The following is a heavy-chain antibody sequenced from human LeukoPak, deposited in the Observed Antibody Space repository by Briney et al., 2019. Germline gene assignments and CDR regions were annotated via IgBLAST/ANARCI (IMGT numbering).Heavy chain of an antibody. D-gene: IGHD5-12*01. CDR3: ARDVRWLRFLFEY. Sequence: GGPLRLSCAASGFTFRSSSMTWVGKAPGKGLEWVSYISGTSTTISYADSVKGRFTISRDNAKNSLYLQMNSLRNDDTAVYYCARDVRWLRFLFEYWGQGTLVTVSS. CDR1: GFTFRSSS. V-gene: IGHV3-48*02. CDR2: ISGTSTTI. J-gene: IGHJ4*02.